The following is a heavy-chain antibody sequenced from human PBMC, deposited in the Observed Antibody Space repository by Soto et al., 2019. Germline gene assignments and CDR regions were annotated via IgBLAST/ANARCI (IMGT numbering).Heavy chain of an antibody. V-gene: IGHV1-18*01. CDR1: GYTFTSYG. D-gene: IGHD3-10*01. Sequence: QVQLVQSGAEVKKPGASVKVSCKASGYTFTSYGISWVRQAPGQGLEWMGWISAYNGNTNYAQKLQGRVTMTTDTSSSTAYMELRSMRSDDTAVYYCARDRRVRGSGSPLYWGQGTLVTVSS. CDR2: ISAYNGNT. CDR3: ARDRRVRGSGSPLY. J-gene: IGHJ4*02.